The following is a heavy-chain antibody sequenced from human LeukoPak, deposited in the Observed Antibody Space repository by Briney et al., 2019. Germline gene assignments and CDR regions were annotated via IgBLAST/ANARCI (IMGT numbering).Heavy chain of an antibody. J-gene: IGHJ4*02. D-gene: IGHD3-10*01. CDR3: ARSPYGSGSSNPFDY. Sequence: SETLSLTCAVYGESFSGYYWSWIRQPPGKGLEWIGEINHSGSTNYNPSLKSRVTISVDTSKNQFSLKLSSVTAADTAVYYCARSPYGSGSSNPFDYWGQGTLVTVSS. V-gene: IGHV4-34*01. CDR2: INHSGST. CDR1: GESFSGYY.